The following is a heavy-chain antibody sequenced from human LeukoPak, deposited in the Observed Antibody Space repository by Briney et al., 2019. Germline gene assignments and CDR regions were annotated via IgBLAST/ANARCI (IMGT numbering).Heavy chain of an antibody. V-gene: IGHV3-23*01. D-gene: IGHD3-22*01. Sequence: AGGSLRLSCAASGFTFSSYAMSWVRQAPGKGLEWVSAISGSGDSTYYADSVKGRFTISRDNSKNTLYLQMNSLRAEDTAVYYCAHYRITMIVVVSDAFDIWGQGTMVTVSS. CDR1: GFTFSSYA. CDR2: ISGSGDST. J-gene: IGHJ3*02. CDR3: AHYRITMIVVVSDAFDI.